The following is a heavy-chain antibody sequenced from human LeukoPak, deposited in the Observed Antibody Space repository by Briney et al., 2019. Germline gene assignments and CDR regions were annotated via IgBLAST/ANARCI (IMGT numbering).Heavy chain of an antibody. CDR2: ISSDGSNK. V-gene: IGHV3-30*04. CDR3: AKKASLVRGENYLDF. D-gene: IGHD3-10*01. J-gene: IGHJ4*02. CDR1: GSTFSSHA. Sequence: GGSLRLSCAASGSTFSSHAVNWVRQAPGKGLEWVGVISSDGSNKYYAESVKGRFTISRDNSKNTLYLQLNSLKTEDTALYYCAKKASLVRGENYLDFWGQGTLVTVSS.